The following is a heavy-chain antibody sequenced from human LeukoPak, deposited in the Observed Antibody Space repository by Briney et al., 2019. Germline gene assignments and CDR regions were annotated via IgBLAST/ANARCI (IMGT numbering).Heavy chain of an antibody. CDR1: GFTFSGSA. Sequence: PGGSLRLSCAASGFTFSGSAMHWVRQASGKGLEWVGRIRSKTHTYATAYAASVKGRFTISRDDSKNTAYLQMNSLKTEDTAVYYCTRHGGRDYYDSSEDAFDIWAQGTMVTVSS. D-gene: IGHD3-22*01. J-gene: IGHJ3*02. V-gene: IGHV3-73*01. CDR3: TRHGGRDYYDSSEDAFDI. CDR2: IRSKTHTYAT.